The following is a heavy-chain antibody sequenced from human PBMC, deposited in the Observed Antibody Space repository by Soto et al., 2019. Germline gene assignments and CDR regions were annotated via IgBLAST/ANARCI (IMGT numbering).Heavy chain of an antibody. J-gene: IGHJ4*02. CDR1: GYTFTTYY. CDR2: INPNGGST. Sequence: QVQLVQSGAEVKRPGASVKVSCKASGYTFTTYYMHWVRQAPGQGLEWLGIINPNGGSTTYAQKFQGRVTMTRDTSTSTGYVELSSLRAEDTAVYYCARAGDCRGGTCFHGNCDYWGQGTLVTVSA. D-gene: IGHD2-15*01. CDR3: ARAGDCRGGTCFHGNCDY. V-gene: IGHV1-46*01.